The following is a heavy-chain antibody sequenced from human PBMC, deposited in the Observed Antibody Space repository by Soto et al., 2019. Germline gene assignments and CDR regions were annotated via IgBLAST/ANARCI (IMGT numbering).Heavy chain of an antibody. V-gene: IGHV1-69*13. CDR2: IIPIFGTA. CDR3: ARVRADPRGSVEYYYYGMDV. J-gene: IGHJ6*02. CDR1: GGTFSMYA. D-gene: IGHD3-10*01. Sequence: SVKVSCKASGGTFSMYAISGVGQSGLRGRDGMGGIIPIFGTANYAQKFQGRVTITADESTSTAYMELSSLRSEDTAVYYCARVRADPRGSVEYYYYGMDVWGQGTTVTVS.